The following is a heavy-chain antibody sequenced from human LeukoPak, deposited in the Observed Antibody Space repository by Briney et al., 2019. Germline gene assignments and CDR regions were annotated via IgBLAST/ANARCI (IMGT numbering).Heavy chain of an antibody. J-gene: IGHJ4*02. CDR1: GYSFTSYW. CDR3: ARLGDCSGTSCRDFDY. CDR2: IYPGDSDT. D-gene: IGHD2-2*01. V-gene: IGHV5-51*01. Sequence: GESLKISCKGSGYSFTSYWIGWVRQMPGKGLEWMGIIYPGDSDTRYSPSFQGQVTISADKSISTAYLQWSSLKASDTAMYYCARLGDCSGTSCRDFDYWGQGTQVTVSS.